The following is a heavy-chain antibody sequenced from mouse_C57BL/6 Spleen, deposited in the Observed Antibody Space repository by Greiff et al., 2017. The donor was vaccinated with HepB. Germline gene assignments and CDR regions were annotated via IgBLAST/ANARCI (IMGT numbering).Heavy chain of an antibody. D-gene: IGHD2-4*01. CDR3: ARPYYDYDGPPGFAY. J-gene: IGHJ3*01. CDR1: GYTFTSYW. V-gene: IGHV1-53*01. CDR2: INPSNGGT. Sequence: QVQLQQPGTELVKPGASVKLSCKASGYTFTSYWMHWVKQRPGQGLEWIGNINPSNGGTNYNEKFKSKATLTVDKSSSTAYMQRSSLTSEDSAVYYCARPYYDYDGPPGFAYWGQGTLVTVAA.